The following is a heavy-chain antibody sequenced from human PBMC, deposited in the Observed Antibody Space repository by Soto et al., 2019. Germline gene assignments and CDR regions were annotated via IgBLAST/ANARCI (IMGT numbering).Heavy chain of an antibody. D-gene: IGHD2-15*01. CDR2: IYSGGST. V-gene: IGHV3-53*04. CDR1: GFTVSSNY. Sequence: EVQLVESGGGLVQPGGSLRLSCAASGFTVSSNYMSWVRQAPGKGLEWVSVIYSGGSTYYADSVKGRFTISRHNSKNTLYLQMNSLRAEDTAVYYWARGAVVAATVSWDYWGQGTLVTVSS. CDR3: ARGAVVAATVSWDY. J-gene: IGHJ4*02.